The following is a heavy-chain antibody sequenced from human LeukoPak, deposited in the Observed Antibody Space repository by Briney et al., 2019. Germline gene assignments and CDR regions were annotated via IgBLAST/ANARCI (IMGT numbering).Heavy chain of an antibody. Sequence: GGSLRLSCAASGFTFSSYAMSWVRQAPGKGLEWVSAISGSGGSTYYADSVKGRFTISRDNSKNTPYLQMSSLRAEDTAVYYCAKRNSTGWYYFDYWGQGTLVTVSS. CDR3: AKRNSTGWYYFDY. D-gene: IGHD6-19*01. V-gene: IGHV3-23*01. CDR1: GFTFSSYA. J-gene: IGHJ4*02. CDR2: ISGSGGST.